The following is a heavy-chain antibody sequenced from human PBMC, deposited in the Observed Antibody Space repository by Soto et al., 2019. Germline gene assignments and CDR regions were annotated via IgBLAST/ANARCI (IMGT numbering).Heavy chain of an antibody. CDR3: ARGRGYCSGGSCDFLFDY. Sequence: PSETLSLTCAVYGGSFSGYYWSWIRQPPGKGLEWIGEINHSGSTNYNPSLKSRVTISVDTSKNQFSLKLSSVTAADTAVYYCARGRGYCSGGSCDFLFDYWGQGTLVTVS. D-gene: IGHD2-15*01. CDR2: INHSGST. CDR1: GGSFSGYY. J-gene: IGHJ4*02. V-gene: IGHV4-34*01.